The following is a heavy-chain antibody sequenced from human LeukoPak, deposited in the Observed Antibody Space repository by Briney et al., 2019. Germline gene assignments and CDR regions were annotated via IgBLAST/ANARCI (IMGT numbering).Heavy chain of an antibody. Sequence: PGGSLRLSCAASGFTVSSNYMSWVRQAPGKGLEWVSSISSSSYIYYADSVKGRFTISRDNAKNTLYLQMNSLRAEDTAVYYCAKRVATIFPESFDYWGQGTLVTVSS. CDR1: GFTVSSNY. V-gene: IGHV3-69-1*01. CDR2: ISSSSYI. J-gene: IGHJ4*02. D-gene: IGHD5-12*01. CDR3: AKRVATIFPESFDY.